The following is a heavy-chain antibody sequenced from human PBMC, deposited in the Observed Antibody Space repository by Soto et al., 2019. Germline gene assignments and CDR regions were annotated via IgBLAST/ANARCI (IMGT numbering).Heavy chain of an antibody. CDR3: ARDFFDSSDYTTNWFDP. Sequence: SETLSLTCTLSGGSISSSSYYWGWIRQPPGKGLEWIGSIYYSGSTYYNPSLKSRVTISVDTSKNQFSLKLTSVTAADAALYYCARDFFDSSDYTTNWFDPWGQGTLVTVS. J-gene: IGHJ5*02. D-gene: IGHD3-22*01. CDR1: GGSISSSSYY. CDR2: IYYSGST. V-gene: IGHV4-39*01.